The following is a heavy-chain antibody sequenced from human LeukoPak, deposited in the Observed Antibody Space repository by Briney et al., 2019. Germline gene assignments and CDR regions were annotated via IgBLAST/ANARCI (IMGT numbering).Heavy chain of an antibody. CDR3: ARGRGHSSGWYHNWFDP. V-gene: IGHV3-9*01. CDR1: GFTFDDYA. Sequence: PGGSLRLSCAASGFTFDDYAMHWVRQAPGKGLEWVSGISWNSGSIGYAVSVKGRFTISRDNAKNSLYLQMNSLRAEDTAVYYCARGRGHSSGWYHNWFDPWGQGTLVTVSS. CDR2: ISWNSGSI. D-gene: IGHD6-19*01. J-gene: IGHJ5*02.